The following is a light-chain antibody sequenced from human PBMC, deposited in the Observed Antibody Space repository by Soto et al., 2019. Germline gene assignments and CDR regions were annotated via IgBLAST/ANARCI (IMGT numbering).Light chain of an antibody. J-gene: IGKJ4*01. CDR1: QSVSTN. CDR2: GAS. V-gene: IGKV3-15*01. CDR3: QQYHKWPLT. Sequence: EIVMTQFPATLSVSPGERATLSCRASQSVSTNLAWYQQKPGQAPRLLMYGASTRATGMPASFSGSGSGTEFILTISSLHSEDFAVYYCQQYHKWPLTFGGGTKVEIK.